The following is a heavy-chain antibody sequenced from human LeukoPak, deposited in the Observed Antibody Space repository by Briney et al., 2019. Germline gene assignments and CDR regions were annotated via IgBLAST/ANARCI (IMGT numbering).Heavy chain of an antibody. Sequence: PSETLSLTRAVYGGSFSGYYWSWIRQPPGKGLEWIGEINHSGSTNYNPSLKSRVTISVDTSKNQFSLKLSSVTAADTAVYYCARRDTTAHNWFDPWGQGTLVTVSS. D-gene: IGHD4-4*01. CDR1: GGSFSGYY. V-gene: IGHV4-34*01. J-gene: IGHJ5*02. CDR2: INHSGST. CDR3: ARRDTTAHNWFDP.